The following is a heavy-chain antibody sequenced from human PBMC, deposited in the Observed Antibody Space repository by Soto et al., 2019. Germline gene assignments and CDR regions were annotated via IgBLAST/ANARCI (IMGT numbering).Heavy chain of an antibody. CDR2: IYYSGRT. Sequence: QVPLQESVPGLVKPSQTLSLPCTVSGGSISSGGYYWSWIRQHPGNGLEWIGYIYYSGRTYDNQSLKSRVTVSVDTSKNHFSLKLSSVTAEDTAVYYCARSYESSGHPWFDPWGQGTLVTVAS. CDR1: GGSISSGGYY. V-gene: IGHV4-31*03. CDR3: ARSYESSGHPWFDP. J-gene: IGHJ5*02. D-gene: IGHD3-22*01.